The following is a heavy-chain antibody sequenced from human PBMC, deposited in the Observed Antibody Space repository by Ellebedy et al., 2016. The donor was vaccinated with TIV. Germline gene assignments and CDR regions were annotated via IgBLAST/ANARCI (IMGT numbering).Heavy chain of an antibody. D-gene: IGHD2-15*01. V-gene: IGHV3-23*01. CDR1: GFSFSSYA. CDR3: AKLAGVHAWYFDY. Sequence: GESLKISCAASGFSFSSYAMSWVRQAPGKGLEWVSSISKSGSSTSYADSEKGRFTISRDNSKNTVNLQMNSLRAEDTAVYYGAKLAGVHAWYFDYWGQGTLVTVSS. J-gene: IGHJ4*02. CDR2: ISKSGSST.